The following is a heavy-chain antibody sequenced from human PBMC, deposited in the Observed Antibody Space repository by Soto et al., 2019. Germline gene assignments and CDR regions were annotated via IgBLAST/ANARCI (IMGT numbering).Heavy chain of an antibody. Sequence: QVQLVQSGAEVKKPGASVKVSCKASVYTFTSYGISWVRQAPGQGLEWMGWISAYNGNSNYAQKLQGRVTMTTDTDTSTGYMELRSLRSDATAVYYCARDGQVTAINARELVDPWCQGTLVTVYS. CDR2: ISAYNGNS. CDR1: VYTFTSYG. V-gene: IGHV1-18*01. CDR3: ARDGQVTAINARELVDP. D-gene: IGHD2-21*02. J-gene: IGHJ5*02.